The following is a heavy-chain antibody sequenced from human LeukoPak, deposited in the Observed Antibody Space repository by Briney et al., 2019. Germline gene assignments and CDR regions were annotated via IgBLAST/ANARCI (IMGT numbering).Heavy chain of an antibody. CDR1: GFTFSSYS. Sequence: PGGSLRLSCAASGFTFSSYSMTWVRQAPGKGLEWVSSISSSSSYIYYADSVKGRFTISRDNAKNSLYLQMNSLRAEDTAVYYCARDWGGLLLGRLNYWGQGTLVTVSS. J-gene: IGHJ4*02. CDR3: ARDWGGLLLGRLNY. CDR2: ISSSSSYI. V-gene: IGHV3-21*01. D-gene: IGHD1-26*01.